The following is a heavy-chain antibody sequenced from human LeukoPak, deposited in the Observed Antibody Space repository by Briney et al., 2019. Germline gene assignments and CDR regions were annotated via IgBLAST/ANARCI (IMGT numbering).Heavy chain of an antibody. V-gene: IGHV3-64*01. CDR1: GFTFSSYA. D-gene: IGHD3-3*01. J-gene: IGHJ4*02. CDR2: ISSNGGST. Sequence: GGSLRLSCAASGFTFSSYAMHWVRQAPGKGLEYVSAISSNGGSTYYANSVKGRFTISRDNSKNTLYLQMGSLRAEDMAVYYCARGGTPPLLYDFYLYYDYWAREPWSPSPQ. CDR3: ARGGTPPLLYDFYLYYDY.